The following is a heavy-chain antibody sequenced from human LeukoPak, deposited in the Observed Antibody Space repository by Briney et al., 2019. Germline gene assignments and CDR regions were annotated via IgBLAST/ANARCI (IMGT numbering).Heavy chain of an antibody. J-gene: IGHJ5*02. CDR1: GGTFSSYA. CDR3: AMSKVPETFITMVRGVINNWFDP. Sequence: GASVKVSCKASGGTFSSYAISWVRQAPGQGLEGMGGIIPIFGTANYAQKFQGRVTITADESTSTAYMALSSLRSEDTAVYYWAMSKVPETFITMVRGVINNWFDPWGQGTLVTVSS. V-gene: IGHV1-69*13. D-gene: IGHD3-10*01. CDR2: IIPIFGTA.